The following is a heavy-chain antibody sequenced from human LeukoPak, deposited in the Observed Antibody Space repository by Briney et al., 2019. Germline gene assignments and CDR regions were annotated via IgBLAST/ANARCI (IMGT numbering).Heavy chain of an antibody. CDR3: AKFGSDYGDYDYPLEP. J-gene: IGHJ4*02. CDR2: ISGSGGST. Sequence: PGGSLRLSCAASGFTFSSYAMSWVRQAPGKGLEWVSAISGSGGSTYYADSVKGRFTISRDNSKNTLYLQMNSLRAEDTAVYYCAKFGSDYGDYDYPLEPWGQGTLVTVSS. CDR1: GFTFSSYA. V-gene: IGHV3-23*01. D-gene: IGHD4-17*01.